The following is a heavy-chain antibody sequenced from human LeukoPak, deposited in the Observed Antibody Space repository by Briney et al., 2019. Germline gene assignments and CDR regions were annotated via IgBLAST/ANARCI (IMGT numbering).Heavy chain of an antibody. Sequence: SGTLSLTCTVSGGSVSSGGYSWSWKRQPPGKGLEWIGYIYNSGSTNYNASLKSPVIISVDTSKNQFYLKLSSVTAADTAVYYCASVVDTATHFDYWGQGTLVTVSS. J-gene: IGHJ4*02. V-gene: IGHV4-61*08. CDR2: IYNSGST. D-gene: IGHD5-18*01. CDR1: GGSVSSGGYS. CDR3: ASVVDTATHFDY.